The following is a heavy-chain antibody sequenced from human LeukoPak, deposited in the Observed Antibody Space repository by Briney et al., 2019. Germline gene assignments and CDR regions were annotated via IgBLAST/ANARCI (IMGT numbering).Heavy chain of an antibody. D-gene: IGHD3-10*01. CDR3: ARGYYYGSGTLGPFDP. CDR1: GFTVSSYY. J-gene: IGHJ5*02. V-gene: IGHV3-66*01. CDR2: IYSGGST. Sequence: PGGSLRLSCAASGFTVSSYYMTWVRQAPGKGLEWVSVIYSGGSTYYADSVKGRVAISRDNSKNTVFLQMNSLRAEDTAVYYCARGYYYGSGTLGPFDPWGQGTLVTVSS.